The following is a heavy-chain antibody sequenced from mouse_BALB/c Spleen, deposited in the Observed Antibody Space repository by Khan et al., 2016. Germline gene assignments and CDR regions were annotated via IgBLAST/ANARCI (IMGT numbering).Heavy chain of an antibody. J-gene: IGHJ2*01. CDR2: IDPENGDT. CDR1: GFNIKDYY. V-gene: IGHV14-4*02. Sequence: VQLKESGAELVKSGASVKLSCTASGFNIKDYYMHWVKQRPAQGLEWIGRIDPENGDTECAPKFQGKATVTADTSSNTAYLRLSSLTSEDTAVYYCNAIYCGNYIYFDYWGQGTTLTVSS. D-gene: IGHD2-1*01. CDR3: NAIYCGNYIYFDY.